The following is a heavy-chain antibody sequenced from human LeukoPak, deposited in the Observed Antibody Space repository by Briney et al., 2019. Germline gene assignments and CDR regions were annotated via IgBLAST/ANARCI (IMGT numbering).Heavy chain of an antibody. D-gene: IGHD2-8*01. J-gene: IGHJ4*02. CDR1: GYTFTSYG. CDR2: ISAYNGNT. Sequence: ASVKVSCKASGYTFTSYGISWVRQAPGQVLEWMGWISAYNGNTNYAQKLQGRVTMTTDTSTSTAYMELRSLRSDDTAVYYCARAGGGVWRYYFDYWGQGTLVTVSS. V-gene: IGHV1-18*01. CDR3: ARAGGGVWRYYFDY.